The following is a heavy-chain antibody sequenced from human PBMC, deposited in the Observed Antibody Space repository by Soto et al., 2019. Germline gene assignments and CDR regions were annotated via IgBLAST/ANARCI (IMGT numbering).Heavy chain of an antibody. D-gene: IGHD6-13*01. CDR3: AKDWPGSWYPVDY. CDR1: GFTFSSYG. CDR2: ISYDGSNK. J-gene: IGHJ4*02. Sequence: GGSLRLSCAASGFTFSSYGMHWVRQAPGKGLEWVAVISYDGSNKYYADSVKGRFTISRDNSKNTLYLQMNSLRAEDMAVYYCAKDWPGSWYPVDYWGQGTLVTVSS. V-gene: IGHV3-30*18.